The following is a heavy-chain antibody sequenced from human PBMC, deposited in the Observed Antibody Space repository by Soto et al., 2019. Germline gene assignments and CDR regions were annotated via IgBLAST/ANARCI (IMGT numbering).Heavy chain of an antibody. J-gene: IGHJ4*02. Sequence: SETLSLTCTVSGGSINTVNYFWSWIRQSPDKGLEWIGHIYNGGTTYNNPSLTSRVTISVDTSNNQFSLKLSSVSAADTAVYYCAFDVQTGVVYFDNWGQGTLVTVS. V-gene: IGHV4-30-4*08. D-gene: IGHD1-1*01. CDR1: GGSINTVNYF. CDR3: AFDVQTGVVYFDN. CDR2: IYNGGTT.